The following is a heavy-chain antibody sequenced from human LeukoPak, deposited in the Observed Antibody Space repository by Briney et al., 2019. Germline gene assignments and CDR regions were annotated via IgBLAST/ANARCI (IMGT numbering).Heavy chain of an antibody. D-gene: IGHD1-26*01. J-gene: IGHJ3*02. CDR2: ISSNADSI. V-gene: IGHV3-48*03. CDR3: ARDRRVGATWSVGAFDI. Sequence: GGTLRLSCAASGFSLTTYEMNCVRQAPGNGREKDPYISSNADSIYYADIVKGRFTISKDNAKNSLSLQINSLRAEDTAIYYCARDRRVGATWSVGAFDIWGQGTTVTVSS. CDR1: GFSLTTYE.